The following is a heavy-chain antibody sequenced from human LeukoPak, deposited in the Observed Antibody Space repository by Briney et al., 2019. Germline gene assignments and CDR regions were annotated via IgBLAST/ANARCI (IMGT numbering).Heavy chain of an antibody. Sequence: GSLRLSCAASGFTFSSYWMHWVRQAPGKGLVWVSRINSDGSSTSYADSVKGRFTISRDNAKNTLYLQMNSLRAEDTAVYYCASSTVAWAFDYWGQGTLVTVSS. CDR3: ASSTVAWAFDY. J-gene: IGHJ4*02. CDR2: INSDGSST. CDR1: GFTFSSYW. V-gene: IGHV3-74*01. D-gene: IGHD4-23*01.